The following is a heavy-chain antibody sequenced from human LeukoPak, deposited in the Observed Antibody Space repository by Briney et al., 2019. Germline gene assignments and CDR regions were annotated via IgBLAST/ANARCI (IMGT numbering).Heavy chain of an antibody. CDR2: ISWNSGSI. V-gene: IGHV3-9*01. J-gene: IGHJ4*02. D-gene: IGHD2-2*01. CDR3: AKSGLGYCSSTSCSTPFDY. Sequence: GRSLRLSCAASGFTFDGYAMHWVRQAPGKGLEWVSGISWNSGSIGYADSVKGRFTISRDNAKNSLYLQMNSLRAEDTALYYCAKSGLGYCSSTSCSTPFDYWGQGTLVTVSS. CDR1: GFTFDGYA.